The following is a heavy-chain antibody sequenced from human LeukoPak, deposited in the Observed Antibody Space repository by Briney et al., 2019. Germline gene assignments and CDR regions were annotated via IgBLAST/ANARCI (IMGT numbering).Heavy chain of an antibody. J-gene: IGHJ4*02. CDR1: GFTFSSYA. V-gene: IGHV3-23*01. CDR3: AKAHPSGRIAAPLVY. Sequence: AGGSLRLSCAASGFTFSSYAMSWVRQAPGKGLEWVSAISGSGGSTYYADSVKGRFTISRDNSKNTLYLQMNSLRAEDTAVYYCAKAHPSGRIAAPLVYWGQGTLVTVSS. CDR2: ISGSGGST. D-gene: IGHD6-6*01.